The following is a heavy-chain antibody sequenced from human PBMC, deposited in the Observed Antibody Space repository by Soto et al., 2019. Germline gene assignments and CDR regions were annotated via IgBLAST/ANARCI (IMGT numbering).Heavy chain of an antibody. Sequence: PGESLKISCKGSGYSFAGYWITWVRQKPGKGLEWMGRIDPSDSQTYYSPSFRGHVAISATKSITTVFLQWSSLRASDTAMYYCARQIYDSDTGPNFQYYYDSWGQGTPVTVSS. CDR1: GYSFAGYW. D-gene: IGHD3-22*01. J-gene: IGHJ4*02. CDR2: IDPSDSQT. CDR3: ARQIYDSDTGPNFQYYYDS. V-gene: IGHV5-10-1*01.